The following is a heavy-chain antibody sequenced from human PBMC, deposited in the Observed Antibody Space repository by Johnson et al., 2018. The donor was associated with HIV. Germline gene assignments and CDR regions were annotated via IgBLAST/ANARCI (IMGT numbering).Heavy chain of an antibody. Sequence: QVQLVESGGGSVQPGGSLRLSCAASGFSFNDYYMSWIRQAPGKGLEWVSYISNSGSTINYADSVKGRFTISRDNSKNTVWLQLNSLRAEDTGVYYCAKGEYFDSGGYYHVVMNGFDIWGQGTTVIVSS. D-gene: IGHD3-22*01. V-gene: IGHV3-11*04. CDR2: ISNSGSTI. J-gene: IGHJ3*02. CDR3: AKGEYFDSGGYYHVVMNGFDI. CDR1: GFSFNDYY.